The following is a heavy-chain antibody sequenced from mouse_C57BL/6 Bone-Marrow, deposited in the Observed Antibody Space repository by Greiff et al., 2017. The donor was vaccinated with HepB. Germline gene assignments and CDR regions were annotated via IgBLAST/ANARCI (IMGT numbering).Heavy chain of an antibody. CDR2: ISYDGSN. CDR1: GYSITSGYY. J-gene: IGHJ2*01. V-gene: IGHV3-6*01. D-gene: IGHD2-2*01. CDR3: ARGAKVKDYYFDY. Sequence: EVKLVESGPGLVKPSQSLSLTCSVTGYSITSGYYWNWIRQFPGNKLEWMGYISYDGSNNYNPSLKNRISITRDTSKNQFFLKLNSVTTEDTATYYCARGAKVKDYYFDYWGQGTTLTVSS.